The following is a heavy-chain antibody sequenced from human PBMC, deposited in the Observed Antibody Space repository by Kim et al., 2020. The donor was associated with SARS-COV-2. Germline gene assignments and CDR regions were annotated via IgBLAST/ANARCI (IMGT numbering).Heavy chain of an antibody. CDR1: GGSFSGYY. J-gene: IGHJ5*02. Sequence: SETLSLTCAVYGGSFSGYYWSWIRQPPGKGLEWIGEINHSGSTNYNPSLKSRVTISVDTSKNQFSLKLSSVTAADTAVYYCAAGYSSSWYLGHWFDPWGQGTLVTVSS. D-gene: IGHD6-13*01. CDR2: INHSGST. V-gene: IGHV4-34*01. CDR3: AAGYSSSWYLGHWFDP.